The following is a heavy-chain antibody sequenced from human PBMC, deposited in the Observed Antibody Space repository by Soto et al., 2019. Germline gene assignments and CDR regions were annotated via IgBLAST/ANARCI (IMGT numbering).Heavy chain of an antibody. CDR1: GFTFADFA. J-gene: IGHJ4*02. V-gene: IGHV3-9*01. Sequence: EVQLVESGGGLVQPGRSLRLSCAASGFTFADFAMHWVRQAPGKGLEWVSGISWNSGSIGYADSVKGRFTISRDNAKNSLYLKMHSLLDEDTAFYYCAKGHMLGEDITSYDFDLWGQGTLVIVSS. D-gene: IGHD3-10*02. CDR3: AKGHMLGEDITSYDFDL. CDR2: ISWNSGSI.